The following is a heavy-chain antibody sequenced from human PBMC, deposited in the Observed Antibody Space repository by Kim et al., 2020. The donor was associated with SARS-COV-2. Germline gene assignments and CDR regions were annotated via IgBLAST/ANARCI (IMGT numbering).Heavy chain of an antibody. CDR2: IDNDGTTP. Sequence: GGSLRLSCAASGFSFSEWWMDWVRQAPGKGPEWVARIDNDGTTPLSADSVKGQFTISRDNSKNTLYLQMTCLRADDTGVYYCTRGPFWGQGTLVTVSS. V-gene: IGHV3-74*01. J-gene: IGHJ4*02. CDR1: GFSFSEWW. CDR3: TRGPF.